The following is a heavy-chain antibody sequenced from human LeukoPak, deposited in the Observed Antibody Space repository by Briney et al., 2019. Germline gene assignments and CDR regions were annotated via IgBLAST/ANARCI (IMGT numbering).Heavy chain of an antibody. V-gene: IGHV1-69*05. D-gene: IGHD6-19*01. CDR3: ASGALSQWLKFDY. CDR1: GGTFSSYA. CDR2: IIPIFGTA. Sequence: SVKVSCKASGGTFSSYAISWVRQAPGQGLEWMGGIIPIFGTANYAQKFQGRVTITTDESTSTAYMELSSLRSEDTAVYYCASGALSQWLKFDYWGQGTLVTVSS. J-gene: IGHJ4*02.